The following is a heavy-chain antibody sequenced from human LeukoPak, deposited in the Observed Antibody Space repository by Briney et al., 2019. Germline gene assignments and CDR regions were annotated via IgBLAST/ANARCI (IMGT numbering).Heavy chain of an antibody. CDR3: ARVAARYVGMDV. CDR2: IYYSGST. V-gene: IGHV4-59*01. D-gene: IGHD6-6*01. CDR1: AGSINNYY. J-gene: IGHJ6*02. Sequence: SETLSLTCTVSAGSINNYYWSWIRQPPGKGLEWIGYIYYSGSTNYNPSLKSRVTISVDTSKKQVSLNLSSVTAADTAVYYCARVAARYVGMDVWGQGTTVTVSS.